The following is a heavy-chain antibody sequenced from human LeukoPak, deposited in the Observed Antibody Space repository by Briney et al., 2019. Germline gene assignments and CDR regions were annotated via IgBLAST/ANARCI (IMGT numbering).Heavy chain of an antibody. D-gene: IGHD5-18*01. CDR1: GYTFTSYY. CDR3: ARESREGYSYGSHYYYYGMDV. J-gene: IGHJ6*02. CDR2: INPSGGST. Sequence: ASVKVSCKASGYTFTSYYMHWVRQAPGQGLEWMGIINPSGGSTSYAQKFQGRVTMTRDTSTSTVYMELSSLRSEDTAVYYCARESREGYSYGSHYYYYGMDVWGQGTTVTVSS. V-gene: IGHV1-46*01.